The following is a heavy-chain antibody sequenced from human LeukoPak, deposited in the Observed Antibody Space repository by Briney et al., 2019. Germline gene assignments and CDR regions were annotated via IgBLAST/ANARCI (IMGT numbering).Heavy chain of an antibody. J-gene: IGHJ6*03. CDR2: IHYSGST. Sequence: SETLSLTYTVSGGSISSYYWSWIRQSPGKGLQWIGYIHYSGSTNYYPSLKSRLTISVDTSKNQFSLKLTSVTAADTAVYYCARTTEGGYTHDYFYYYYMDVWGKGTTVTISS. CDR3: ARTTEGGYTHDYFYYYYMDV. D-gene: IGHD5-18*01. CDR1: GGSISSYY. V-gene: IGHV4-59*01.